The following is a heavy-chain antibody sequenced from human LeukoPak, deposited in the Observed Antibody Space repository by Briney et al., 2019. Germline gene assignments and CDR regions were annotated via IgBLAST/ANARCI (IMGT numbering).Heavy chain of an antibody. Sequence: GGSLRLSCAAPGFPLNTLGMPWVRQAPGKGLGWVAAIAYDGSVKYYPDSLKGRLTISRDNSKNTLYLQMNSLRTEDTAVYSCAKDRTVVGATSFDYWGLGTLVTVSS. J-gene: IGHJ4*02. CDR2: IAYDGSVK. CDR1: GFPLNTLG. CDR3: AKDRTVVGATSFDY. V-gene: IGHV3-30*18. D-gene: IGHD1-26*01.